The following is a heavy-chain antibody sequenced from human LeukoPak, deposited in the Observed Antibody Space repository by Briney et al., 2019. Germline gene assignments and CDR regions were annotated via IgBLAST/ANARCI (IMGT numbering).Heavy chain of an antibody. D-gene: IGHD6-13*01. CDR3: ARDPVSSWYFDY. Sequence: GGSLRLSCTASGFTFGDYAMNWVRQAPGKGLEWVSSISSSSSYIYYADSVKGRFTISRDNAKNSLYLQMNSLRAEDTAVYYCARDPVSSWYFDYWGQGTLVTVSS. J-gene: IGHJ4*02. V-gene: IGHV3-21*01. CDR2: ISSSSSYI. CDR1: GFTFGDYA.